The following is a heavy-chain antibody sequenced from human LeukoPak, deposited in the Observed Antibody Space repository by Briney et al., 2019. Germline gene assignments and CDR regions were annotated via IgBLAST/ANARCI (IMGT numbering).Heavy chain of an antibody. J-gene: IGHJ4*02. V-gene: IGHV3-48*03. Sequence: GGSLRLPCEASGFTLSSYAMNWVRQAPGKGLEWVSYISSSGSTMYYADSVKGRFTISRDNAKNSLYLQMNSLRAEDTAVYYCARDNYDSSGYYFDWGQGTLVTVSS. D-gene: IGHD3-22*01. CDR3: ARDNYDSSGYYFD. CDR2: ISSSGSTM. CDR1: GFTLSSYA.